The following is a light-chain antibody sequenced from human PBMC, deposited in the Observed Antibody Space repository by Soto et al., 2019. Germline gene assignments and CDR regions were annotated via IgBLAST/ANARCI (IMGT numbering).Light chain of an antibody. V-gene: IGLV2-14*01. CDR1: SSDVGAYNY. CDR2: DVS. CDR3: SSYASSSTYV. J-gene: IGLJ1*01. Sequence: LTQPASVSGSPGQSITISCTGTSSDVGAYNYVSWYQQHPGKAPKLMIYDVSNRPSGVSNRFSGSKSGNSASLTISGLQAEDEADYYCSSYASSSTYVFGTGTKLTVL.